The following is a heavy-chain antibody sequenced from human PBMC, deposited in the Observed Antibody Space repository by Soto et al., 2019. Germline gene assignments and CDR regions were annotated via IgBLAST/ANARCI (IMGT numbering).Heavy chain of an antibody. V-gene: IGHV4-59*01. CDR1: GGSISSYY. Sequence: SETLSLTCTVSGGSISSYYWSWIRQPPGKGLEWIGYIYYSGSTNYNPSLKSRVTISVDTSKNQFSLKLSSVTAADTAVYYCARGVSGPAYYYYMDVWGKGTTVTVSS. CDR2: IYYSGST. J-gene: IGHJ6*03. D-gene: IGHD3-10*01. CDR3: ARGVSGPAYYYYMDV.